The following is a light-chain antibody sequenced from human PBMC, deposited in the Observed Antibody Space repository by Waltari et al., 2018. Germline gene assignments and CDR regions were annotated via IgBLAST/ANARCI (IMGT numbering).Light chain of an antibody. CDR2: AAS. V-gene: IGKV3-20*01. Sequence: VVTQAPGTRALYPGERDNLPCWASQRRANSYLAWYQQRPGQAPILLIYAASSMATGIPDRFIGSVSGTDFTLTISRLEPEDSAVYYCHQYGNSARTFGQGTKVEIK. CDR3: HQYGNSART. J-gene: IGKJ1*01. CDR1: QRRANSY.